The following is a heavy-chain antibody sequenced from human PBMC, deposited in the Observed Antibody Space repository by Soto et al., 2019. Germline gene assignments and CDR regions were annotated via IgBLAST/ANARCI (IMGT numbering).Heavy chain of an antibody. CDR1: GFTFSSYA. D-gene: IGHD1-26*01. CDR3: ARDVELEQRPGPIDY. J-gene: IGHJ4*02. CDR2: ISYDGSNK. Sequence: GGSLRLSCAASGFTFSSYAMHWVRQAPGKGLEWVAVISYDGSNKYYADSVKGRFTISRDNSKNTRYLQMNSLRAEDTAVYYCARDVELEQRPGPIDYWGQGTLVTVSS. V-gene: IGHV3-30-3*01.